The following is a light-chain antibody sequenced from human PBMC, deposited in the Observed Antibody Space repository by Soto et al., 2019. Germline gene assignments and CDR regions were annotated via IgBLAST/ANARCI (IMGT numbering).Light chain of an antibody. J-gene: IGKJ1*01. Sequence: EIVLTQSPATLSFSPGERATLSCRASQSVDKYLVWYQQKPGQAPRLLIYDASSRATGIPARFSGSGSGTDFSLTITSLEPEDFAVYYCQQYGSSPRTFGQGTKVEIK. V-gene: IGKV3-11*01. CDR2: DAS. CDR1: QSVDKY. CDR3: QQYGSSPRT.